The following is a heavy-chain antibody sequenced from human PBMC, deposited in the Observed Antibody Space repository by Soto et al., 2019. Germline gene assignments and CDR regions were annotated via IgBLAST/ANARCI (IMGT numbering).Heavy chain of an antibody. V-gene: IGHV1-18*01. Sequence: GASVKVSCKASGYTFTSYGISWVRQAPGQGLEWMGWISAYNGNTNYAQKLQGRVTMTTDTSTSTAYMELRSLRSDDTAVYYCARDGLPTHIVVVPAANFGHQTGHFDYWGQGTLVTVSS. CDR3: ARDGLPTHIVVVPAANFGHQTGHFDY. CDR2: ISAYNGNT. CDR1: GYTFTSYG. D-gene: IGHD2-2*01. J-gene: IGHJ4*02.